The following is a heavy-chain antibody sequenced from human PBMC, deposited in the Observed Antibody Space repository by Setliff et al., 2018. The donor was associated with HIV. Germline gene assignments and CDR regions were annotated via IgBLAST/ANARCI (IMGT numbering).Heavy chain of an antibody. J-gene: IGHJ4*02. CDR1: GVSVSSGGYY. D-gene: IGHD5-18*01. Sequence: PSETLSLTCTVSGVSVSSGGYYWSWIRQHPGKGLEWIGYVYYTGTSYFNPSLKSRITISIDTSKSQFSLKLTSVAAADTAVYYCARDSGGYNYGFAVGSFDYWGQGALVTVSS. CDR3: ARDSGGYNYGFAVGSFDY. V-gene: IGHV4-61*08. CDR2: VYYTGTS.